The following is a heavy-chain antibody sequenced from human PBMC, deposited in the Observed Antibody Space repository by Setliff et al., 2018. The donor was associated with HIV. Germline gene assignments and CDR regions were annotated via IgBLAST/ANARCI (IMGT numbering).Heavy chain of an antibody. CDR1: GGSFSHYF. Sequence: SETLSLTCAVYGGSFSHYFWSWIRQSPEKGLEWIGEINPGGSTNYNPSLKGRVTMSAATSQNQFSLKLTSVTATDTAVYYCARHRYSSSINWFDPWGQGTLVTVSS. D-gene: IGHD6-13*01. CDR3: ARHRYSSSINWFDP. V-gene: IGHV4-34*01. J-gene: IGHJ5*02. CDR2: INPGGST.